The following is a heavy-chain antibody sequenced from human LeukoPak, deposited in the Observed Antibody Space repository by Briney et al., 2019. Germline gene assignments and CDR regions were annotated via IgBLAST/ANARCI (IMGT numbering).Heavy chain of an antibody. D-gene: IGHD1-1*01. CDR3: AKEGNDWNQNYYYYYYMDV. J-gene: IGHJ6*03. CDR2: INSDGSST. Sequence: GGSLRLSCAASGFTFSSYWMHWVRQAPGKGLVWVSRINSDGSSTSYADSVKGRFTISRDNAKNTLYLQMNSLRAEETAVYYCAKEGNDWNQNYYYYYYMDVWGKGTTVTVSS. V-gene: IGHV3-74*01. CDR1: GFTFSSYW.